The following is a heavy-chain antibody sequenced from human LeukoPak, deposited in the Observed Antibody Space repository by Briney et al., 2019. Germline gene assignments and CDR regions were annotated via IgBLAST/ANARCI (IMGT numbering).Heavy chain of an antibody. CDR3: ASKNGSY. CDR2: INSDGSST. V-gene: IGHV3-74*01. CDR1: GFTFSSYW. J-gene: IGHJ4*02. Sequence: GGSHTLSCAASGFTFSSYWMHWVCQAPGKGLVWVSRINSDGSSTSYADSVKGRFTISRDNAKNTLYLQTNSLRAEDTAVYYCASKNGSYWGQGTLVTVSS. D-gene: IGHD1-26*01.